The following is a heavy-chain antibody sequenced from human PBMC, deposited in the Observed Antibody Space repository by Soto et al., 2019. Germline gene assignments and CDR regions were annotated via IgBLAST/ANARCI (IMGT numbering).Heavy chain of an antibody. CDR2: INQSGGT. Sequence: PWETLSHTCAGYGGSICGYYWGWIRQPPGKGLEWIGEINQSGGTNYNPSLKSRVTISVDTSKNQFSLKLSSVTAADTAVYYCARGRLGGAADWGQGTLVTVS. J-gene: IGHJ4*02. CDR3: ARGRLGGAAD. CDR1: GGSICGYY. D-gene: IGHD1-26*01. V-gene: IGHV4-34*01.